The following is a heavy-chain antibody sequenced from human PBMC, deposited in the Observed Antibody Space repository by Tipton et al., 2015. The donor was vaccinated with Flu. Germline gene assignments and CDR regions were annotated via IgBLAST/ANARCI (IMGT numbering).Heavy chain of an antibody. CDR3: ARGSGSSSRDVFDV. Sequence: SLRLSCAASGFTFTSYSMNWVRQAPGKGLEWVSSISSSSTYIYYADSVKGRFTISRDNAKNSLYLQMNSLRAEDTALYYYARGSGSSSRDVFDVWGQGTMVTVSS. CDR2: ISSSSTYI. CDR1: GFTFTSYS. D-gene: IGHD1-26*01. J-gene: IGHJ3*01. V-gene: IGHV3-21*01.